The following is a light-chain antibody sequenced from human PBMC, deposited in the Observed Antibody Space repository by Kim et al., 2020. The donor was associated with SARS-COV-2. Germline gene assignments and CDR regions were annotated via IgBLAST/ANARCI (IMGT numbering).Light chain of an antibody. J-gene: IGKJ2*02. V-gene: IGKV1-39*01. CDR1: QDIATF. Sequence: DIQMTQSPSSLSASVGDRVTITCRASQDIATFLNWYQQKPGRAPKLLIFGAFHLQSGVPSRFSGSGYGVDFTLTISGLQSEDSATYYCQQSHSSPGTFGQGTKLEI. CDR3: QQSHSSPGT. CDR2: GAF.